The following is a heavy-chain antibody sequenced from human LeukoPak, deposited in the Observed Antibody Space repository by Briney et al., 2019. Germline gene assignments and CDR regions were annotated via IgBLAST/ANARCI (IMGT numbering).Heavy chain of an antibody. V-gene: IGHV3-48*01. D-gene: IGHD3-9*01. CDR1: GFTFSSYS. Sequence: PGGSLRLSCAASGFTFSSYSMNWVRQAPGKGLEWVSYIRSSSSTIYYADSVKGRFTISRDNAKNSLYLQMNSLRAEDTAVYYCASALRYFDWLSTSPEYNWFDPWGQGTLVTVSS. CDR3: ASALRYFDWLSTSPEYNWFDP. CDR2: IRSSSSTI. J-gene: IGHJ5*02.